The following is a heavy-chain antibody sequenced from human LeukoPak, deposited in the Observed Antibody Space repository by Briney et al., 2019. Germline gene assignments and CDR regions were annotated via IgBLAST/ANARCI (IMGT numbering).Heavy chain of an antibody. D-gene: IGHD2-2*01. V-gene: IGHV6-1*01. CDR1: GDSVSSNSVT. CDR2: TYYRSTWYN. CDR3: ARRLTQYDCFDP. J-gene: IGHJ5*02. Sequence: SQTLSLTCAISGDSVSSNSVTWHWIRQSPSRGLEWLGRTYYRSTWYNDYAVSVRGRITVNPDTSKNQFSLHLNSVTPEDTAVYYCARRLTQYDCFDPWGQGILVTVSS.